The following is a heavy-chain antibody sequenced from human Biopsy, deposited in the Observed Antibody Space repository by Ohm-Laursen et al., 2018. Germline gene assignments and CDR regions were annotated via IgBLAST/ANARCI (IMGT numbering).Heavy chain of an antibody. J-gene: IGHJ4*02. V-gene: IGHV4-39*01. Sequence: SETLSLTCTVTGGSISRSSYYWDWIRQPPGKGLEWIGSIYYSGSTYYNPSLKSRVTISADRSKNQFSLKLTSVTAADTAMYYCARQEFATSPLGYWGQGSLVTVSS. D-gene: IGHD3-10*01. CDR1: GGSISRSSYY. CDR2: IYYSGST. CDR3: ARQEFATSPLGY.